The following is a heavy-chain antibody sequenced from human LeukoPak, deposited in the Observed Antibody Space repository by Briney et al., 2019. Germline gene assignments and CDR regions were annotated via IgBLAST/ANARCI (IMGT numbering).Heavy chain of an antibody. V-gene: IGHV3-23*01. J-gene: IGHJ4*02. CDR3: AKGGKWDVTPFDY. Sequence: GGSLRLSCAASGFIFSNYAMNWVRQAPGKGLEWVSVIRGGGGVTYYADSVKGRFTISRDNSKNTLYLQVNSLRAEDTAVYYCAKGGKWDVTPFDYWGQGTLVTVSS. CDR1: GFIFSNYA. D-gene: IGHD1-26*01. CDR2: IRGGGGVT.